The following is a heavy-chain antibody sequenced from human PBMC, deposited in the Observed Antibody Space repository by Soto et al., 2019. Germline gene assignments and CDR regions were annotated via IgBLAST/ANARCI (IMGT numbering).Heavy chain of an antibody. CDR2: ISAYNGNT. D-gene: IGHD2-15*01. J-gene: IGHJ4*02. CDR3: ARDHSGYCSGGSCYQHLAQ. CDR1: GYTFTSYG. V-gene: IGHV1-18*01. Sequence: ASVKVSCKASGYTFTSYGISWVRQAPGQGLEWMGWISAYNGNTNYAQKLQGRVTMTTDTSTSTAYMELRSLRSDDTAVYYCARDHSGYCSGGSCYQHLAQWGQGTLVTVSS.